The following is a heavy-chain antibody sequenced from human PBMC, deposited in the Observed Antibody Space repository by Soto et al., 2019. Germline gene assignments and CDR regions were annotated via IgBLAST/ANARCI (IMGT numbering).Heavy chain of an antibody. J-gene: IGHJ6*02. V-gene: IGHV4-30-2*01. CDR3: ARVPDV. CDR1: GGSISSGGYS. CDR2: IYHSGST. Sequence: QLQLQESGSGLVKPSQTLSLTCAVSGGSISSGGYSWSWIRQPPGKGLEWIGYIYHSGSTYYNPAHKTRVTISVDRYNTQFSLKLSSVTAADTAVYYCARVPDVWGQGTTVTVSS.